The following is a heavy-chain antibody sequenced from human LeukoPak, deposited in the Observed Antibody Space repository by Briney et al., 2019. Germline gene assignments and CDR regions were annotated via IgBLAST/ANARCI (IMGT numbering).Heavy chain of an antibody. D-gene: IGHD3-10*01. CDR1: GFTFSDYY. CDR3: TTDPSHEGTDY. V-gene: IGHV3-11*01. CDR2: ISSSGSTI. J-gene: IGHJ4*02. Sequence: GGSLRLSCAASGFTFSDYYMSWIRQAPGKGLEWVSYISSSGSTIYYADSVKGRFTISRDNAKNSLYLQMNSLRAEDTAVYYCTTDPSHEGTDYWGQGTLVTVSS.